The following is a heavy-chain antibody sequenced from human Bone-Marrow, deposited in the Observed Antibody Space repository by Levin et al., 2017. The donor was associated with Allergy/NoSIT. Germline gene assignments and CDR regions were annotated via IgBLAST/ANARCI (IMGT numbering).Heavy chain of an antibody. CDR1: GFTFSSYD. CDR2: IGTAADS. CDR3: ARVALPRYCTSTSCSDSGYYFDY. D-gene: IGHD2-2*01. V-gene: IGHV3-13*04. J-gene: IGHJ4*02. Sequence: ASVKVSCAASGFTFSSYDMHWVRQATGRGLEWVSAIGTAADSYYSGSVKGRFTVPRDNAKNSFYLQMNSLRAGDTAVYYCARVALPRYCTSTSCSDSGYYFDYWGQGTLVTVSS.